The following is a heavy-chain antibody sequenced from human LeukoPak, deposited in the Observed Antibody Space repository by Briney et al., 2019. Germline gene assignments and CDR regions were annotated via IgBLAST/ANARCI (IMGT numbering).Heavy chain of an antibody. Sequence: SETLSLTCIVSGDSVSNGNYYWSWLRQPPGKALEWIGNIYYTGSTYYNPSLEGRVTISVDTSRNHFSVKLNSVTAADTAVYYCARSQNYYGSGDYWSQGTLVTVSS. CDR3: ARSQNYYGSGDY. J-gene: IGHJ4*02. CDR1: GDSVSNGNYY. CDR2: IYYTGST. V-gene: IGHV4-61*03. D-gene: IGHD3-10*01.